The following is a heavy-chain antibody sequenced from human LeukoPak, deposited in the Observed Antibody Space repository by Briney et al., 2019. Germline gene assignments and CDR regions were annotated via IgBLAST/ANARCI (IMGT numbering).Heavy chain of an antibody. V-gene: IGHV3-30*18. CDR3: AKGLQGSLYGMDV. CDR1: GFTFYGHG. CDR2: ISYDGSRK. Sequence: PGGSQRLSCAASGFTFYGHGMHWVRQAPGKGLEWVSFISYDGSRKYYPDSVKGRFTVSRDNSKNTLYLQMNSLSAEDTAVYYCAKGLQGSLYGMDVWGQGTTVTVSS. J-gene: IGHJ6*02.